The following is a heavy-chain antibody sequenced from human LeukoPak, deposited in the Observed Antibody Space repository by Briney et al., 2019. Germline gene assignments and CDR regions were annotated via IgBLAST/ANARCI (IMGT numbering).Heavy chain of an antibody. V-gene: IGHV4-4*07. CDR1: GGSISSDY. J-gene: IGHJ4*02. D-gene: IGHD3-22*01. CDR2: IYTSGST. CDR3: ARHYGGSAYYFDY. Sequence: SETLSLTCTVSGGSISSDYWSWIRQPGGKGLEWIGRIYTSGSTDYNPSLKSRVTMSVDTSKNQFSLKLTSVTAADTALYYCARHYGGSAYYFDYWGQGTLVTVSS.